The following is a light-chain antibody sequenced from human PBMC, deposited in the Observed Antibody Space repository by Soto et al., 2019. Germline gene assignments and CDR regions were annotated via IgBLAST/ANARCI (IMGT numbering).Light chain of an antibody. J-gene: IGKJ4*01. Sequence: DIVMTQSPDSLAVSLGERATINCRSSQSVLYSSNNKNYLAWYQQKPGQPPKLLIYWASTRESGVPDRFSGSGSGTDFTLSISSLQAEDVAVYYCQQYSGIPLTVGGGTKVEIK. CDR3: QQYSGIPLT. CDR1: QSVLYSSNNKNY. CDR2: WAS. V-gene: IGKV4-1*01.